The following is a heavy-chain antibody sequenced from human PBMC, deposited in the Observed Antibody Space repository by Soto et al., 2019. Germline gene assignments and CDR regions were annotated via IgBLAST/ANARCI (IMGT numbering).Heavy chain of an antibody. CDR3: TRRVRSTGLLDY. D-gene: IGHD4-4*01. CDR2: VYYTGST. V-gene: IGHV4-39*01. J-gene: IGHJ4*02. CDR1: GNSISGTSSF. Sequence: QLQLRESGPGLVKPSETLSLTCTVSGNSISGTSSFWAWIRQPPGKNLEWIGSVYYTGSTYYNSSLKSRVSITIDTSKNLFSLSLNAVTAADPAVYYCTRRVRSTGLLDYWGQGALVTVSS.